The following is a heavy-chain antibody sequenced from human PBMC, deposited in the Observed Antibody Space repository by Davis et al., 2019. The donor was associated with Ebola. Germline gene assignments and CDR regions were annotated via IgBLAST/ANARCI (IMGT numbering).Heavy chain of an antibody. D-gene: IGHD3-10*01. Sequence: ASVKVSCKASGYTFTSYDINWVRQATGQGLEWMGWMNPNSGNTGYAQKFQGRVTMTRNTSINTAYLEVSSLRSEDTAVYYCARAPTWSQINYYCFDDWGQGTLVIVSS. CDR3: ARAPTWSQINYYCFDD. CDR1: GYTFTSYD. J-gene: IGHJ4*02. V-gene: IGHV1-8*01. CDR2: MNPNSGNT.